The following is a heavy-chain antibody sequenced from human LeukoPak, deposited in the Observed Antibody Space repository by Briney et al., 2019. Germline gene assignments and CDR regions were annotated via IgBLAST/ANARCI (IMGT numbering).Heavy chain of an antibody. CDR2: ISAYNGNT. Sequence: GASVKVSCKASGYTFTSYGISWVRQAPGQGLEWMGWISAYNGNTNYAQKPQGRVTMTTDTSTSTAYMELRSLRSDDTAVYYCARDNQQLVNYYYYGMDVWGQGTTVTVSS. CDR3: ARDNQQLVNYYYYGMDV. V-gene: IGHV1-18*01. CDR1: GYTFTSYG. D-gene: IGHD6-13*01. J-gene: IGHJ6*02.